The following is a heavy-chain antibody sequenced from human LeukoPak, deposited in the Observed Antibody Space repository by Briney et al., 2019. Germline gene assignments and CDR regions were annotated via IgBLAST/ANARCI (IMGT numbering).Heavy chain of an antibody. CDR2: IYHSGST. CDR3: ARAISAEDDY. D-gene: IGHD2-2*01. CDR1: GGSISSGGYY. Sequence: PSETLSLTCTVSGGSISSGGYYWSWIRQPPGKGLEWIGYIYHSGSTYYNPSLKSRVTISVDRSKNQFSLKLSSVTAADTAVYYCARAISAEDDYWGQGTLVTVSS. V-gene: IGHV4-30-2*01. J-gene: IGHJ4*02.